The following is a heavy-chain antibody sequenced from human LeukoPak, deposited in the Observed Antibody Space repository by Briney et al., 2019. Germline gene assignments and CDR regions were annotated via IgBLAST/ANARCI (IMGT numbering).Heavy chain of an antibody. D-gene: IGHD6-13*01. CDR3: ARDGTWQQLVHYYYGMDV. J-gene: IGHJ6*02. Sequence: SETLSLTCAVYGGSFSGYYWSWIRQPPGKGLEWIGEINHSGSTNYNPSLKSRVTISVDTSKDQFSLKLSSVTAADTAVYYCARDGTWQQLVHYYYGMDVWGQGTTVTVPS. CDR2: INHSGST. CDR1: GGSFSGYY. V-gene: IGHV4-34*01.